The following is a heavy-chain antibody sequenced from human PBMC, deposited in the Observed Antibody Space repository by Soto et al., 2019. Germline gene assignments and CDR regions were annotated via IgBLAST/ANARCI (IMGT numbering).Heavy chain of an antibody. D-gene: IGHD3-10*01. CDR3: ARPDPSRSYYYYGMDV. V-gene: IGHV1-69*13. CDR1: GGTFSSYA. Sequence: SVKVSCKASGGTFSSYAISWVRQAPGQGLEWMGGIIPIFGTANYAQKFQGRVTITADESTSTAYMELSSLRSEDTAVYYCARPDPSRSYYYYGMDVWGQGTTVTVSS. J-gene: IGHJ6*02. CDR2: IIPIFGTA.